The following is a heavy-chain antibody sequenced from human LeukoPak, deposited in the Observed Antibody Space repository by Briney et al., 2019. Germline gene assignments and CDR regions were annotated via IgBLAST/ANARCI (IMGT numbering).Heavy chain of an antibody. CDR2: ISSSSCYI. CDR1: GFTFSSYS. D-gene: IGHD3-3*01. CDR3: ARQTYYDFWSGYYTNYFDY. V-gene: IGHV3-21*01. J-gene: IGHJ4*02. Sequence: PGGSLRLSCAASGFTFSSYSMNWVRQAPGKGLEWVSSISSSSCYIYYADSVKGRFTISRDNAKNSLYLQMNSLRAEDTAVYYCARQTYYDFWSGYYTNYFDYWGQGTLVTVSS.